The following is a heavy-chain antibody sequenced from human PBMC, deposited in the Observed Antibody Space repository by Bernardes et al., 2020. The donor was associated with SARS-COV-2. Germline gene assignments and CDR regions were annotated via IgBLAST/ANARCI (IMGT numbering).Heavy chain of an antibody. CDR3: AKLVGSGYQNDAFDI. Sequence: GGSLRLSCAASGFTFDDYAMHWVRQAPGKGLEWVSGISWNSGSIGYADSVKGRFTISRDNAKNSLYLQMNSLRAEDTALYYCAKLVGSGYQNDAFDIWGQGTMVTVSS. J-gene: IGHJ3*02. D-gene: IGHD3-22*01. CDR1: GFTFDDYA. V-gene: IGHV3-9*01. CDR2: ISWNSGSI.